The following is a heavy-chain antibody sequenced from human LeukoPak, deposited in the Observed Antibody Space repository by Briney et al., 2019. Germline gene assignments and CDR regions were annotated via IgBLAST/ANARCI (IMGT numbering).Heavy chain of an antibody. D-gene: IGHD5-18*01. J-gene: IGHJ4*02. CDR1: GYTFTSYY. Sequence: ASVKVSCKASGYTFTSYYMHWVRQAPGQGLEWMGVINPSGGSTSYAHKFQGRVTMTRDTSTSTVYMELSSLRSEDTAVYYCARDAKGYSYGKAPWYYFDYWGQGTLVTVSS. CDR2: INPSGGST. CDR3: ARDAKGYSYGKAPWYYFDY. V-gene: IGHV1-46*01.